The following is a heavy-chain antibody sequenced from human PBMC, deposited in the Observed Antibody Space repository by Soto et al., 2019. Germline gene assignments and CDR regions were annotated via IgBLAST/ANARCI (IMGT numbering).Heavy chain of an antibody. CDR1: GGSISSGGYY. CDR2: IYYNGST. D-gene: IGHD6-19*01. V-gene: IGHV4-31*03. J-gene: IGHJ3*02. CDR3: ARGTQQWLVKAFDI. Sequence: QVQLQESGPGLVKPSQTLSLTCTVSGGSISSGGYYWSWIRQHPGKGLEWIGYIYYNGSTYYNPSLKSRVTISVDTSKNQFSLKLSSVTAADTAVYYCARGTQQWLVKAFDIWGQGTMVTVSS.